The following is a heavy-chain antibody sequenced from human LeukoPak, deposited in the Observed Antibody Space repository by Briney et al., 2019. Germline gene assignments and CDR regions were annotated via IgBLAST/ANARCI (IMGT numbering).Heavy chain of an antibody. J-gene: IGHJ4*02. CDR3: ARIDGYNYGPFDY. V-gene: IGHV4-61*08. D-gene: IGHD5-24*01. CDR2: IYYSGSS. CDR1: GGSISSGDYY. Sequence: SETLSLTCTVSGGSISSGDYYWSWIRQPPGKGLEWIGNIYYSGSSNNNPSLKSRVTISVDTSKNQFSLELSSVTAADAAVYYCARIDGYNYGPFDYWGQGTLVTVSS.